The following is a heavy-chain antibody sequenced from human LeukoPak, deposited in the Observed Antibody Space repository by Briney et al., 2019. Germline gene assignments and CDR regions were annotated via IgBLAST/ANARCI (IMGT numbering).Heavy chain of an antibody. D-gene: IGHD3-10*01. CDR3: ASPSGGRYRDDALDI. Sequence: PSETLSLTCTVSGGSVSSDSYYWSWIRQSPGKRLEWNGYISYTGTTNYNPTLRSRVTISVDMSKNQIFLKLNSVTAADTAVYHCASPSGGRYRDDALDIWGQGTMVTVSS. V-gene: IGHV4-61*01. CDR2: ISYTGTT. CDR1: GGSVSSDSYY. J-gene: IGHJ3*02.